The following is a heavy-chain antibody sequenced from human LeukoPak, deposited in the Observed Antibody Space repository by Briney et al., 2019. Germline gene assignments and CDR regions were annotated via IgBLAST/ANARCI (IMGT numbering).Heavy chain of an antibody. V-gene: IGHV1-18*01. D-gene: IGHD3-16*01. CDR2: ISAYNGNT. J-gene: IGHJ4*02. Sequence: ASVKVSCKASGYTFTNYGISWVRQAPGQGLEWMGWISAYNGNTNYAQKPQGRVTMTTDTSTSTAYMELRSLRSDDTAVYYCARVGAYDYVWRGLDYWGQGTLVTVSS. CDR1: GYTFTNYG. CDR3: ARVGAYDYVWRGLDY.